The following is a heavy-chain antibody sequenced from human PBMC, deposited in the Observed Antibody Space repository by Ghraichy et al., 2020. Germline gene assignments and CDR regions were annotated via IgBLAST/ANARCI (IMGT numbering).Heavy chain of an antibody. Sequence: GGSLRLSCAASGFTFSSYSMHWVRQAPGKGLEWVSSISSKGHYIYYADSMKGRFTISRDNAKNSLYLRINSLTAEDSAVYYCARERLDYYAGSGHYCFDCWGQGTLVTVSS. CDR1: GFTFSSYS. CDR2: ISSKGHYI. CDR3: ARERLDYYAGSGHYCFDC. J-gene: IGHJ4*02. D-gene: IGHD3-22*01. V-gene: IGHV3-21*01.